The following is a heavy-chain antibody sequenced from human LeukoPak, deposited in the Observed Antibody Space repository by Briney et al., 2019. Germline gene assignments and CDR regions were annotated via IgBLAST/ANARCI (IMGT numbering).Heavy chain of an antibody. CDR1: GFTFSTYA. CDR2: IWYNGKNK. V-gene: IGHV3-33*01. D-gene: IGHD6-19*01. J-gene: IGHJ4*02. Sequence: GGSLRLSCAASGFTFSTYAMHWVRQAPGKGLEWVAMIWYNGKNKHYAASVKGRFTISRDNSKNTLDLQMNSLRADDTAVYYCVRDPSNSGWAFDYWGQGTLVTVSS. CDR3: VRDPSNSGWAFDY.